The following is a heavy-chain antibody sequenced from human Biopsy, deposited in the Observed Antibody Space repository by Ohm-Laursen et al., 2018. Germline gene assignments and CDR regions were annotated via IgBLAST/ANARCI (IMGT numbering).Heavy chain of an antibody. Sequence: GASVKVSCKASGYTFTDSYMHWVRQAPGQGLEWMGWINPNSGGTNYAQRLQGRVTMTTDTSTSTAYMELRGLTSDDTAVYYCARDDYYYDLDVWGQGTTVTVSS. V-gene: IGHV1-2*02. CDR1: GYTFTDSY. CDR2: INPNSGGT. CDR3: ARDDYYYDLDV. J-gene: IGHJ6*02.